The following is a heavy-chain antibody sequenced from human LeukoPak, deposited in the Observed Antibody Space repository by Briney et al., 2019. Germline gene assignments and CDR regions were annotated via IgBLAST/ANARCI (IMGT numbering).Heavy chain of an antibody. CDR2: ISGSDDST. J-gene: IGHJ4*02. V-gene: IGHV3-23*01. CDR1: GFTFSSYA. Sequence: GGSPRLSCAASGFTFSSYAMSWVRQAPGKGLEWVSVISGSDDSTYYADSVKGRFTVSRDNSKNTLYLQMNSLRVEDTAVYYCAKAAYSSGWSNFDYWGQGILVTVSS. CDR3: AKAAYSSGWSNFDY. D-gene: IGHD6-19*01.